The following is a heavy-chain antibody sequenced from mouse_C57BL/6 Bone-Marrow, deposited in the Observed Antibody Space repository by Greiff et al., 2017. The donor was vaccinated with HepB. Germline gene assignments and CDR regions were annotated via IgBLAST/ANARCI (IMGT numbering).Heavy chain of an antibody. CDR3: ARWGGNFHWYFDV. V-gene: IGHV1-52*01. D-gene: IGHD2-1*01. J-gene: IGHJ1*03. Sequence: QVQLQQSGAELVRPGSSVKLSCKASGYTFTSYWMHWVKQRPIQGLEWIGNIDPSDSETHYNQKFKDKATLTVDKSSSTAYMQLSSLTSEDSAVYYCARWGGNFHWYFDVWGTGTTVTVSS. CDR1: GYTFTSYW. CDR2: IDPSDSET.